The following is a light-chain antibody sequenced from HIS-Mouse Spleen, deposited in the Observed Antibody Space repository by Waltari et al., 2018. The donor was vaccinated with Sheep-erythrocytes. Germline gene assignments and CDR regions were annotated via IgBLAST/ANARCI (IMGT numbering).Light chain of an antibody. J-gene: IGLJ1*01. CDR2: EVS. CDR1: SSDVGGYNS. V-gene: IGLV2-8*01. CDR3: SSYAGSNNYV. Sequence: QSALTQPPSASGSPGQSVTISCTGTSSDVGGYNSVSWSQQHPGKAPKLMIYEVSKRPSGVPDRFSGSKSGNTASLTVSGLQAEDEADYYCSSYAGSNNYVFGTGTKVTVL.